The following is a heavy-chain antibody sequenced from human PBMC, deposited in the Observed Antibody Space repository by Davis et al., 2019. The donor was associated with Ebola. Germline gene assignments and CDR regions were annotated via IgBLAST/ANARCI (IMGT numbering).Heavy chain of an antibody. CDR2: IYHSGST. J-gene: IGHJ6*04. CDR1: GGSISSGGYS. Sequence: SETLSLTCAVSGGSISSGGYSWSWIRQPPGKGLEWIGYIYHSGSTYYNPSLKSRVTISVDTSKNQFSLKLSSVTAADTAVYYCARGRLRFLEWLLYRYIGMDVWGKGTTVTVSS. D-gene: IGHD3-3*01. CDR3: ARGRLRFLEWLLYRYIGMDV. V-gene: IGHV4-30-2*01.